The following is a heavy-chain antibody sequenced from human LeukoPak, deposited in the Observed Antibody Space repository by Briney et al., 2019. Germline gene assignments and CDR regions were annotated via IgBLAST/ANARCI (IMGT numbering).Heavy chain of an antibody. J-gene: IGHJ6*02. Sequence: GGSLRLSCAASGFTFSSYAMSWVRQAPGKGLEWVSAISGSGGSTYYADSVKGRFTISRDNSKNTLYLQMNSPRAEDTAVYYCATPLTMVRGARYYYGMDVWGQGTTVTVSS. CDR1: GFTFSSYA. CDR3: ATPLTMVRGARYYYGMDV. CDR2: ISGSGGST. D-gene: IGHD3-10*01. V-gene: IGHV3-23*01.